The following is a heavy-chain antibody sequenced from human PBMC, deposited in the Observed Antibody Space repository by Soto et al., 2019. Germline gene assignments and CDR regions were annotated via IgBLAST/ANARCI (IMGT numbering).Heavy chain of an antibody. CDR1: GFTFSSYA. CDR3: AKDPAEEDIVVVPAVFDY. V-gene: IGHV3-23*01. CDR2: ISGSGGST. D-gene: IGHD2-2*01. Sequence: EVQLLESGGGLVQPGGSLRLSCAASGFTFSSYAMSWVRQAPGKGLEWVSAISGSGGSTYYADSVKGRFTISRDNSKNTLXLQMNSLRAEDTAVYYCAKDPAEEDIVVVPAVFDYWGQGTLVTVSS. J-gene: IGHJ4*02.